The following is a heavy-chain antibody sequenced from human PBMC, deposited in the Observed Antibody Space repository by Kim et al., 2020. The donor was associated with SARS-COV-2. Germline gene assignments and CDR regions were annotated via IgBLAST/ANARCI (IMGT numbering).Heavy chain of an antibody. CDR3: AKDSFRATMIVVVIDY. J-gene: IGHJ4*02. CDR2: ISYDGSNK. CDR1: GFTFSSYG. Sequence: GGSLRLSCAASGFTFSSYGMHWVRQAPGKGLEWVAVISYDGSNKYYADSVKGRFTISRDNSKNTLYLQMNSLRAEDTAVYYCAKDSFRATMIVVVIDYWGQGTLVTVSS. V-gene: IGHV3-30*18. D-gene: IGHD3-22*01.